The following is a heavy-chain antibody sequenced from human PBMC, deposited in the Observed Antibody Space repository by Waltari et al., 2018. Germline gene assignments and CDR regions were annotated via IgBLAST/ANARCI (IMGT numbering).Heavy chain of an antibody. CDR2: ISYDGSNK. Sequence: QVQLVESGGGVVQPGRSLRLSCAASGFTFSSYAMHWVRQAPGKGLEWVAVISYDGSNKYYADSVKGRFTISRDNSKNTLYLQMNSLRAEDTAVDYCAGSYSSGWGPFDYWGQGTLVTVSS. CDR3: AGSYSSGWGPFDY. J-gene: IGHJ4*02. D-gene: IGHD6-19*01. V-gene: IGHV3-30-3*01. CDR1: GFTFSSYA.